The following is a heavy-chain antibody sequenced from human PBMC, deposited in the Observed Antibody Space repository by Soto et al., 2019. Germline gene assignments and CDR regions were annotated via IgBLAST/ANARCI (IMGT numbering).Heavy chain of an antibody. CDR2: ISAYNGNT. J-gene: IGHJ6*02. CDR1: GYTFTSYG. V-gene: IGHV1-18*04. D-gene: IGHD5-12*01. CDR3: ARASGYSGGDYYYYGMDV. Sequence: QVQLVQSGAEVKKPGASVKVSCKASGYTFTSYGISWVRQAPGQGLEWMGWISAYNGNTNYAQKLQGRVTMTTDTSTRTSYMELRSLRSDDTAVYYCARASGYSGGDYYYYGMDVWGQGTTVTVSS.